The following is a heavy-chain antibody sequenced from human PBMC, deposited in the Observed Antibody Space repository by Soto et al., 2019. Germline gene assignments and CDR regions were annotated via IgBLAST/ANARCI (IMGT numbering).Heavy chain of an antibody. V-gene: IGHV3-9*01. Sequence: EVQLEESGGALVQPGRSLRLSCPASGFTFDDYAMYWVRQVLGKGLEWVSSISWNSGNIGYADSVKGRFTTSRDNAENALYLQMNSLRPEDTALYYCVRSKGGYSYGTPFDYWGQGTLVTVSS. D-gene: IGHD5-18*01. CDR2: ISWNSGNI. J-gene: IGHJ4*02. CDR3: VRSKGGYSYGTPFDY. CDR1: GFTFDDYA.